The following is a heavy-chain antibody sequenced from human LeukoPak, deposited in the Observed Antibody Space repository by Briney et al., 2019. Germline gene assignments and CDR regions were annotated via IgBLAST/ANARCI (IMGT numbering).Heavy chain of an antibody. Sequence: PSETLSLTCTVSGGSISSSSYYWGWIRQPPGKGLEWIGSIYYSGSTYYNPSLKSRVTISVDTSKNQFSLKLSSVTAADTAVYYCARMGAAGSRRTDWFDPWGQGTLVTVSS. V-gene: IGHV4-39*01. J-gene: IGHJ5*02. CDR3: ARMGAAGSRRTDWFDP. CDR2: IYYSGST. D-gene: IGHD6-13*01. CDR1: GGSISSSSYY.